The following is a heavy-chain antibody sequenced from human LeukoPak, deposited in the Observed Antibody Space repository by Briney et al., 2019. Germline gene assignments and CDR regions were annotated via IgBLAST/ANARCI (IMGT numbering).Heavy chain of an antibody. V-gene: IGHV4-59*08. D-gene: IGHD3-10*01. CDR1: GGSISSYY. Sequence: SETLSLTCTVSGGSISSYYWSWIRQPPGKGLEWIGYIYYSGSTNYNPSLKSRVTISVDTSKNQFSPKLSSVTAADTAVYYCARHGRYYGSGSYYYFDYWGQGTLVTVSS. J-gene: IGHJ4*02. CDR2: IYYSGST. CDR3: ARHGRYYGSGSYYYFDY.